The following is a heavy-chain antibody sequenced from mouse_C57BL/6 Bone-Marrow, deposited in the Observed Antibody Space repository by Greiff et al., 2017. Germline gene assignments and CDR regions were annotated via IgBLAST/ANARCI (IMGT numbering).Heavy chain of an antibody. CDR2: INPGSGGT. CDR1: GYAFTNYL. Sequence: QVQLKESGAELVRPGTSVKVSCKASGYAFTNYLIEWVKQRPGQGLEWIGVINPGSGGTNYNEKFKGKATLTADKSSSTAYMQLSSLTSEDSAVYFCARTDDGSSSFAYWGQGTLVTVSA. CDR3: ARTDDGSSSFAY. J-gene: IGHJ3*01. V-gene: IGHV1-54*01. D-gene: IGHD1-1*01.